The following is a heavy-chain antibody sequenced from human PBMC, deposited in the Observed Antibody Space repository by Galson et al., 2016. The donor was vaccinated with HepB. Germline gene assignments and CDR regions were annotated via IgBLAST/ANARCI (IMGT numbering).Heavy chain of an antibody. D-gene: IGHD1-26*01. J-gene: IGHJ6*02. Sequence: CKASGGTFSSYAISWVRQAPGQGLEWMGGITPIFGTTNYAQRFQGRITITADESTSTAYMELSSLRSEDTAVYYCARDSAVGATEFYFGMDVWGQGTTVTVSS. CDR2: ITPIFGTT. CDR3: ARDSAVGATEFYFGMDV. V-gene: IGHV1-69*01. CDR1: GGTFSSYA.